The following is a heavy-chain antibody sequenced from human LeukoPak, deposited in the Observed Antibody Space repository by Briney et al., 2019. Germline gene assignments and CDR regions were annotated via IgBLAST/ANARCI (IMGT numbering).Heavy chain of an antibody. V-gene: IGHV3-7*03. CDR1: GFTFSSYW. J-gene: IGHJ6*03. Sequence: GGSLRLSCAASGFTFSSYWMSWVRQAPGKGLEWVANIKQDGSEKYYVDSVKGRFTISRDNAKNSLYLQMNSLRAEDTAVYYCARTQEAGYSSGWYDSYYYYYMDVWGKGTTVTISS. CDR3: ARTQEAGYSSGWYDSYYYYYMDV. D-gene: IGHD6-19*01. CDR2: IKQDGSEK.